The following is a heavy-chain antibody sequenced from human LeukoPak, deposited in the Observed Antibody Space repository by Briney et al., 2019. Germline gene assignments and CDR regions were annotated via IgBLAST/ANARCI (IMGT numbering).Heavy chain of an antibody. CDR2: ISGSADST. D-gene: IGHD6-13*01. Sequence: GGSLRLSCAASGFTFSSYAMNWVRQAPGKGLEWVSVISGSADSTYYADSVKGRFTISRDNSKNMVYPQMNSLRADDTAVYYCAKGTIATAVRSWFDPWGQGTLVTVSS. CDR1: GFTFSSYA. J-gene: IGHJ5*02. CDR3: AKGTIATAVRSWFDP. V-gene: IGHV3-23*01.